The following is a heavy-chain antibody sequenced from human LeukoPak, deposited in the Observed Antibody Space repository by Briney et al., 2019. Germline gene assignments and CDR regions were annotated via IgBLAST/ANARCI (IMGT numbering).Heavy chain of an antibody. J-gene: IGHJ3*02. CDR1: GGSFSGYY. D-gene: IGHD6-19*01. CDR3: ARPNGYSSGWSAFDI. CDR2: INHSGST. V-gene: IGHV4-34*01. Sequence: SETLSLTCAVYGGSFSGYYWSWIRQPPGKGLEWIGEINHSGSTNYNPSLKSRVTISVDTSKNQFSLKLSSVTAADTAVYYCARPNGYSSGWSAFDIWGQGTMVTVSS.